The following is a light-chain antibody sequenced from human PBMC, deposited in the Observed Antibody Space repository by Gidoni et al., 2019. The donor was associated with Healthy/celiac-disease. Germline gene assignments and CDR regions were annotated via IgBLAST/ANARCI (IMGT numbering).Light chain of an antibody. CDR2: AAS. Sequence: IQMTQSPSSLSASVGDRVTLTCRASQSISSYLAWYQQNPGKAPKLLIYAASTLQSGVPARFCGSGSGTDFTLTICSLQPEDFATYYCQQLKTFGQGTKLEIK. CDR1: QSISSY. V-gene: IGKV1-9*01. J-gene: IGKJ2*01. CDR3: QQLKT.